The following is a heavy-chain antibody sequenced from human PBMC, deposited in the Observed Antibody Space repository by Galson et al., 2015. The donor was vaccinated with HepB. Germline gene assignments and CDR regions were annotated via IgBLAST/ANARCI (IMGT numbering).Heavy chain of an antibody. Sequence: SLRLSCAVSGFTFSGSAMHWVRQASGKGLDWVGRIRSKVNNYATAYAASVKGRFTISRDDSKNTAYLQMNSLKTEDTAVYYCTLDTAGAGDYWGQGTLVTVSS. D-gene: IGHD1-26*01. CDR1: GFTFSGSA. J-gene: IGHJ4*02. V-gene: IGHV3-73*01. CDR2: IRSKVNNYAT. CDR3: TLDTAGAGDY.